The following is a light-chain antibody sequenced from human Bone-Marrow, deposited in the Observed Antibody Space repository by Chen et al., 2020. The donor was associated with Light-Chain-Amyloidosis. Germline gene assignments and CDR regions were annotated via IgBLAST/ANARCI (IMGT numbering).Light chain of an antibody. CDR1: ALSKQY. CDR2: KDS. CDR3: QSADSGTSYRAVV. V-gene: IGLV3-25*03. Sequence: SYELTQPPSVSVSPGQTARITCSGEALSKQYAYWSQQKPGQAPVLVIYKDSERSSGIPERFSGSSSGKIVRLTISGVQAEDEAYDQCQSADSGTSYRAVVFGGGTKLTV. J-gene: IGLJ2*01.